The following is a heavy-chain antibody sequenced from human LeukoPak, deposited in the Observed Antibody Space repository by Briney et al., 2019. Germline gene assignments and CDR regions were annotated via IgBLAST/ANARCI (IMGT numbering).Heavy chain of an antibody. J-gene: IGHJ4*02. Sequence: PSETLSLTCTVSSGSMNSYYWSWIRQPPGKGLEWIGYIYYSGNTNYNPSLKSRVTISVVTSKNQFSLKLSSVTAADTAVYYCARLRYSNIGYSSPIDYWGQGTLVTVSS. CDR2: IYYSGNT. CDR3: ARLRYSNIGYSSPIDY. V-gene: IGHV4-59*08. CDR1: SGSMNSYY. D-gene: IGHD5-18*01.